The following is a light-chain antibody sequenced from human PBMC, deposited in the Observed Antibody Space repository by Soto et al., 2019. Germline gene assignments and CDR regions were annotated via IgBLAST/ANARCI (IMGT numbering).Light chain of an antibody. Sequence: LTQSPCTLSLSTGERATLSCRASQSVSSNYLAWYQQKPGQAPRLLIYGASSRATGIPDRFSGSGSGTDFTLTISRLEPEDFAVHYCQQYGSSPWTFGQGTKVDIK. CDR1: QSVSSNY. V-gene: IGKV3-20*01. J-gene: IGKJ1*01. CDR3: QQYGSSPWT. CDR2: GAS.